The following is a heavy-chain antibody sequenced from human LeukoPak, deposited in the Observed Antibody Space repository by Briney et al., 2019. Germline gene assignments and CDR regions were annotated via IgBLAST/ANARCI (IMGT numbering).Heavy chain of an antibody. J-gene: IGHJ4*02. D-gene: IGHD3-3*01. Sequence: ASVKVSCKASGYIFSDHYIYWLRQAPGQGLEWVGWINPTNGVSNSAQKFQGRVTMARDSSLSEVYMELNRLTFDDTAVFNCAREAKTVMSETYEVDLDYWGQGTLVTVSS. V-gene: IGHV1-2*02. CDR3: AREAKTVMSETYEVDLDY. CDR2: INPTNGVS. CDR1: GYIFSDHY.